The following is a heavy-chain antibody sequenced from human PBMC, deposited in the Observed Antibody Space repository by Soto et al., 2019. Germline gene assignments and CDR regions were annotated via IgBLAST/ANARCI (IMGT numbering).Heavy chain of an antibody. D-gene: IGHD3-10*01. CDR1: GYSFTSYW. CDR3: ARMYYYGSGLNWFDP. Sequence: EVQLVQSGAEVKKPGESLRISCKGSGYSFTSYWISWVRQMPGKGLEWMGRIDPSDSYTNYSPSFQGHVTISADKSISTAYLQWSSLKASDTARYYCARMYYYGSGLNWFDPWGQGTLVTVSS. V-gene: IGHV5-10-1*01. CDR2: IDPSDSYT. J-gene: IGHJ5*02.